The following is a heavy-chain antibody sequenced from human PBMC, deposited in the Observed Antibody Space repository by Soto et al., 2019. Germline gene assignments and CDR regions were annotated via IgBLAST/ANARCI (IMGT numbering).Heavy chain of an antibody. CDR1: GGSISSGGYY. Sequence: PSETLSLTCTASGGSISSGGYYWTWIRQHPGKGLEWIGYIYYSRSTYYNPSLKSRVTISVDTSKNQFSLKLSSVTAADTAVYYCACCIAAAGTNWFAPWGQGTLVTVSS. V-gene: IGHV4-31*03. J-gene: IGHJ5*02. CDR3: ACCIAAAGTNWFAP. D-gene: IGHD6-13*01. CDR2: IYYSRST.